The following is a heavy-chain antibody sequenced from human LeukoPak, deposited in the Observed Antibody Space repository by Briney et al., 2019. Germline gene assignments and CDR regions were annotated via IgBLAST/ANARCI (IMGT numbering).Heavy chain of an antibody. D-gene: IGHD3-10*01. CDR3: AKPLYYYGSGTGWDY. J-gene: IGHJ4*02. CDR1: GYTFTGYY. V-gene: IGHV1-2*02. Sequence: ASVKVSCKASGYTFTGYYMHWVRQAPGQGLEWMGWINPNSGGTNYAQKFQGRVTMTRDTSISTAYMELSRLRSDDTAVYYCAKPLYYYGSGTGWDYWGQGTLVTVSS. CDR2: INPNSGGT.